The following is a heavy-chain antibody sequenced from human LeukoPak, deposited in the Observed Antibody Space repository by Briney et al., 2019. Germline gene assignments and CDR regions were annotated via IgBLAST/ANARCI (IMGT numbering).Heavy chain of an antibody. D-gene: IGHD3-3*01. Sequence: PGGALRLSCAASGFTFSSYAMSWVRQAPGKGLEWGSAISGSGGSTYYADSVKGRFTISRDNSKNTLYLQMNSLRAEDTAVYYCAKAFPYYDFWSGYNYYFDYWGQGTLVTVSS. CDR3: AKAFPYYDFWSGYNYYFDY. CDR2: ISGSGGST. V-gene: IGHV3-23*01. J-gene: IGHJ4*02. CDR1: GFTFSSYA.